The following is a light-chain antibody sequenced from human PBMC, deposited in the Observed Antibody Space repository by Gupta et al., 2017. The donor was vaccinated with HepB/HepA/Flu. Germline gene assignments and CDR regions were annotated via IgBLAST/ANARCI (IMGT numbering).Light chain of an antibody. J-gene: IGKJ3*01. V-gene: IGKV1-9*01. CDR3: QQLKSYPPA. CDR2: DAS. CDR1: QGISSY. Sequence: DIQWTQSPSFLSASVGDRVTITCRASQGISSYVAGYQQKPGKAPKLLSYDASTLQSGVSSRFSGSGSGTEFTLTISSLQPEDFATYHCQQLKSYPPAFGTGTKVDIK.